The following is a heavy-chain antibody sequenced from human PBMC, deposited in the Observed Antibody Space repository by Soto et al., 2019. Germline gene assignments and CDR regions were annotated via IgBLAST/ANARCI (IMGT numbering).Heavy chain of an antibody. V-gene: IGHV4-39*01. D-gene: IGHD4-17*01. CDR1: GGSIRSNSYF. CDR2: IYYTGST. CDR3: MSGDYGDPPYYYYYMDV. Sequence: QLQLQESGPGLVKPSGTLSLTCTVSGGSIRSNSYFWGWIRQPPGKGLEWIASIYYTGSTYYNPSLNSRVTMSINTSNNQFALRLRSVTATDTAVYYCMSGDYGDPPYYYYYMDVWGKGTTVTVSS. J-gene: IGHJ6*03.